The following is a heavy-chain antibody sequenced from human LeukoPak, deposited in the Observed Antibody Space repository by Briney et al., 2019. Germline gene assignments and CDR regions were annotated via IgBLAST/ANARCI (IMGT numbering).Heavy chain of an antibody. CDR2: IYYSGST. CDR1: GGSFSSSSYY. V-gene: IGHV4-39*01. D-gene: IGHD3-3*01. Sequence: SETLSLTCTVSGGSFSSSSYYWGWIRQPPGKGLEWIGSIYYSGSTYYNPSLKSRVTISVDTSKNQFSLKLSSVTAADTAVYYCAVHRTIWSGYYIGDWGQGTLVTVSS. CDR3: AVHRTIWSGYYIGD. J-gene: IGHJ4*02.